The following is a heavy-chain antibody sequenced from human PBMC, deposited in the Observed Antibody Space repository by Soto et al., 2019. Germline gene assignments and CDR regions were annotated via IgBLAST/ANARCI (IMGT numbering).Heavy chain of an antibody. V-gene: IGHV3-23*01. J-gene: IGHJ4*02. D-gene: IGHD2-21*02. CDR3: AKGRASDCPGCTQDY. CDR2: VSGSGDST. Sequence: GGSLSLSCAASAFTFSSYAMSWVRQAPGKGLEWVSAVSGSGDSTYYAESVKGRFTISRDNYKNTLYLQMNSLKAEDTALYYCAKGRASDCPGCTQDYWGQGTLVTVSS. CDR1: AFTFSSYA.